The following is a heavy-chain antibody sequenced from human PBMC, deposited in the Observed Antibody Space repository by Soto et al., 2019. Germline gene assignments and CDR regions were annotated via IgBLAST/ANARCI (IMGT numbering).Heavy chain of an antibody. CDR3: ARISRRNWFDP. CDR1: GYTFTTYS. V-gene: IGHV1-18*01. Sequence: QVQLVQSGTEVKEPGASVKVSCKASGYTFTTYSITWVRQAPGQGLEWMGWISVYNGNTNYAQKLQGRVTMTADTSTTTAYMELRSLRADDTAVYYCARISRRNWFDPWGHGTLVTVSS. J-gene: IGHJ5*02. CDR2: ISVYNGNT.